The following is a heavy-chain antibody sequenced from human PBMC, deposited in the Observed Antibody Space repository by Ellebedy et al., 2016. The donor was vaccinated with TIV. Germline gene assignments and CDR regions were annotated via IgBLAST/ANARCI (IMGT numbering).Heavy chain of an antibody. CDR2: IYQSGST. Sequence: MPSETLSLTCTVSGGSFNPFIYQGVWMRQSPGRGLEWIGSIYQSGSTVYNPSLGGRVTMTVDTSKKQFSLRLTSVTAADTAVYFCANSESQLRLCAQWGQGTLVTVSS. J-gene: IGHJ4*01. D-gene: IGHD1-26*01. CDR1: GGSFNPFIYQ. V-gene: IGHV4-39*07. CDR3: ANSESQLRLCAQ.